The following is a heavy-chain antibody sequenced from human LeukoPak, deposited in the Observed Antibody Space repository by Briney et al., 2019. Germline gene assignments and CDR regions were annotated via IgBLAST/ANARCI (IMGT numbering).Heavy chain of an antibody. CDR1: GGSFSGYY. Sequence: SETLSLTCAVYGGSFSGYYWSWIRQPPGKGLEWIGEINHSGSTNYNPSLKSRVTISVDTSKNQFSLKLSSVTAADTAVYYCARGQYSSSWYHYYYYYMDVWGKGTTVTVSS. V-gene: IGHV4-34*01. CDR2: INHSGST. J-gene: IGHJ6*03. CDR3: ARGQYSSSWYHYYYYYMDV. D-gene: IGHD6-13*01.